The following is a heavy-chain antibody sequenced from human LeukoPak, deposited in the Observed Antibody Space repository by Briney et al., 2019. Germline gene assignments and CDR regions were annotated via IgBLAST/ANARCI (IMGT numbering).Heavy chain of an antibody. J-gene: IGHJ3*02. CDR1: GYTFTVYY. CDR3: ATGRDYFGSGNNDAFDI. Sequence: ASVKVSCKASGYTFTVYYMHWVRQAPGQGLEWMGWINPNSGGTNYAQKFQGWVTMTRDTSINTAYMELSRLRSDDTAVYYCATGRDYFGSGNNDAFDIWGQGTMVTVSS. D-gene: IGHD3-10*01. CDR2: INPNSGGT. V-gene: IGHV1-2*04.